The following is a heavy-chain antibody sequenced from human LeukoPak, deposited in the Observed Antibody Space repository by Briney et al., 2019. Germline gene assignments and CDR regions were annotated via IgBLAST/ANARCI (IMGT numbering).Heavy chain of an antibody. CDR1: GGSISGHF. Sequence: SETLSLTCTVSGGSISGHFWSWIRQPPGRGLEWIGYIYFSGTTNYNPSLKSRLTISVDTSKNQFSLRLSSVTAADTAVYYCARSIVGATTFGYWGQGTLVTVSS. CDR2: IYFSGTT. CDR3: ARSIVGATTFGY. D-gene: IGHD1-26*01. J-gene: IGHJ4*02. V-gene: IGHV4-59*11.